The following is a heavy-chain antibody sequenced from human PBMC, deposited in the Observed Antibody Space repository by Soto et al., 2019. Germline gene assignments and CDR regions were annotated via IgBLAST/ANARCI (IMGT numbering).Heavy chain of an antibody. CDR2: IWYDGSNK. CDR1: GFTFSNNG. J-gene: IGHJ4*02. V-gene: IGHV3-33*01. Sequence: PGGSLRLSXAASGFTFSNNGMHWVRQAPGKGLEWVAVIWYDGSNKNCADSVKGRFTISRDNSKNRLYLQMNSLRAEDTAVYYCARDTDNGLDYWGQGTQVTVSS. CDR3: ARDTDNGLDY. D-gene: IGHD1-1*01.